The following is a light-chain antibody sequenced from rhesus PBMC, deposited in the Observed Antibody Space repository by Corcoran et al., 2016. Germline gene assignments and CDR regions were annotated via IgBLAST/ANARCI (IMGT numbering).Light chain of an antibody. Sequence: QSAPTQPPSVSGSPGQSVTISCTGTSSDIGGYNYVSWYQQHPGKAPKLMIYCVSNRPSGVSDRFSGSKSGNTASLTISGLQAEDEADYYCCSYTTSSTYIFGAGTRLTVL. J-gene: IGLJ1*01. CDR3: CSYTTSSTYI. V-gene: IGLV2S7*01. CDR2: CVS. CDR1: SSDIGGYNY.